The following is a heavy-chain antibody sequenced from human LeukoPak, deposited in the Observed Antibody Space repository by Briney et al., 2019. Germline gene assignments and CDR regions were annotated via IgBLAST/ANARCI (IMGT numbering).Heavy chain of an antibody. CDR2: ISGSGTNA. Sequence: GGSLRLSCAASGFSFSSYAMSWVRQAPGKGLEWVSSISGSGTNAYYADSVKGRFTISRDKAKDTLYLQMSTLRAEDTAVYYCAKRPSTYCSDGECYFNYWGQGTLVTVSS. CDR1: GFSFSSYA. CDR3: AKRPSTYCSDGECYFNY. J-gene: IGHJ4*02. D-gene: IGHD2-15*01. V-gene: IGHV3-23*01.